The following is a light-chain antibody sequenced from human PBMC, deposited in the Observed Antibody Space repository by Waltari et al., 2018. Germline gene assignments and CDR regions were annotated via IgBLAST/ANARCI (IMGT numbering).Light chain of an antibody. Sequence: DIQMTQSPSSLSASVGDRVTITCRASQSISSYLNWYQQKPGKAPKLLIYAASSLKSGVPSRFSCSGSGTDFTLTISSLQPEDFATYYCQQSYSTPPDTFGQGTKLEIK. J-gene: IGKJ2*01. V-gene: IGKV1-39*01. CDR2: AAS. CDR3: QQSYSTPPDT. CDR1: QSISSY.